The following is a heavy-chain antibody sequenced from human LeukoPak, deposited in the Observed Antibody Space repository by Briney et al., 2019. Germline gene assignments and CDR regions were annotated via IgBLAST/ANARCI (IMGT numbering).Heavy chain of an antibody. V-gene: IGHV1-2*06. J-gene: IGHJ6*02. CDR3: AREGAAAGTLDYYYGMDV. Sequence: ASVKVSCTASRYIFTGYHIHWVRQAPGQGLEWMGRINPDSGDIVYAQKFQGRVTMTRDTSTSTVYMELSSLRSEDTAVYYCAREGAAAGTLDYYYGMDVWGQGTTVTVSS. D-gene: IGHD6-13*01. CDR1: RYIFTGYH. CDR2: INPDSGDI.